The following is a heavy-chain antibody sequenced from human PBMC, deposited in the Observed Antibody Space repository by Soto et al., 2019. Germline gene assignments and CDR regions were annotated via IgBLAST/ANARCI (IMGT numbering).Heavy chain of an antibody. D-gene: IGHD5-12*01. CDR2: VSHTGNT. CDR1: SGSITSSNW. CDR3: VIIRYGGYDFDY. V-gene: IGHV4-4*02. J-gene: IGHJ4*02. Sequence: QVQLQESGPGLVKPSGTLSLTCAVSSGSITSSNWWSWVRQPPGKGLEWIGEVSHTGNTNYIPSLKSRVTISVDKSRNQFSLRLSSETVADTAVYYCVIIRYGGYDFDYWGQGTLVTVSS.